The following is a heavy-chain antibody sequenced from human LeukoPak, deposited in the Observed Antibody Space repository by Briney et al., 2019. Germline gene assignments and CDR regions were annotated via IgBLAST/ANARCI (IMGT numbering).Heavy chain of an antibody. CDR3: ARPIRN. CDR1: GDSITSGSYY. V-gene: IGHV4-39*07. Sequence: SETLSLTCTVSGDSITSGSYYWGWIRQPPGKGLEWIGTMYYTGTIYYNPSLKSRVTISVDTSKNQFSLSLSSVTAADTAVYYCARPIRNWGQGTLVIVSS. J-gene: IGHJ4*02. CDR2: MYYTGTI.